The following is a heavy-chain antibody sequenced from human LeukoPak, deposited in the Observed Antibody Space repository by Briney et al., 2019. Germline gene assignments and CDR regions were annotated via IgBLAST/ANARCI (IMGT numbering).Heavy chain of an antibody. CDR3: ARDRLGGYSYVY. Sequence: SETLSLTCTVSGGSISSGSYFWTWIRQSPGKRLEYVGYIYDSGRTNYNPSLKSRVTISKDTSKNQFSLKLSSVTAADTAVYYCARDRLGGYSYVYWGQGSLVTVSS. D-gene: IGHD5-12*01. CDR2: IYDSGRT. CDR1: GGSISSGSYF. J-gene: IGHJ4*02. V-gene: IGHV4-61*01.